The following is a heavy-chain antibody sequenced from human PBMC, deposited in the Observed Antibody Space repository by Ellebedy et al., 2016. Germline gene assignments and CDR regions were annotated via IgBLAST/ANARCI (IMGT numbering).Heavy chain of an antibody. CDR2: INDNGLRT. J-gene: IGHJ3*02. V-gene: IGHV3-64D*06. Sequence: GESLKISCSAAGFNLNTIAMHWVRQAPGKGLEYVSGINDNGLRTHYADSVKGRFTISRDKNTLYLQMSSLRAEDTALYYCVKDRAGSYAFDIWGQGTMVTVSS. D-gene: IGHD3-10*01. CDR1: GFNLNTIA. CDR3: VKDRAGSYAFDI.